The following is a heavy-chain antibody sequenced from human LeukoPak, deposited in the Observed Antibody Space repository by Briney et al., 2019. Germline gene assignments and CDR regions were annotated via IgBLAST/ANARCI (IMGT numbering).Heavy chain of an antibody. CDR3: ARLEQHPTPLPDY. CDR1: GYTFTNYW. V-gene: IGHV5-51*07. CDR2: IYPGDSDT. Sequence: GESLKISCKGSGYTFTNYWIGWVHQMPGKGLEFMGIIYPGDSDTRYSPSFQGQVTISADKSISTAYLQWSSLKASDTAMYYCARLEQHPTPLPDYWGQGTLVTVSS. J-gene: IGHJ4*02. D-gene: IGHD2-15*01.